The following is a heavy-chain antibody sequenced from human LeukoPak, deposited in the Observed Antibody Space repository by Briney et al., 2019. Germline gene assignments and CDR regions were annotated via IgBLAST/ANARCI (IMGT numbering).Heavy chain of an antibody. D-gene: IGHD1/OR15-1a*01. CDR1: RGSFSGYY. V-gene: IGHV4-34*01. J-gene: IGHJ4*02. CDR3: AREPGLSQQRFDY. Sequence: PSETLSLTCAVYRGSFSGYYWSWIRQPPGKGLEWIGEINHSGRTNYNLSLKSRVTISLDTSKNQFSLKLSSVTAADTAVYYCAREPGLSQQRFDYWGQGTLVTVSS. CDR2: INHSGRT.